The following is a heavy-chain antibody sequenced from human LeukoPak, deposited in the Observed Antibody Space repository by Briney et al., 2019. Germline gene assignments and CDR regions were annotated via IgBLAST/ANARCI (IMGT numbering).Heavy chain of an antibody. CDR1: GFTFSSCG. V-gene: IGHV3-30*02. Sequence: GGSLRLSCAASGFTFSSCGMHWVRQAPGKGLEWVAFIRDHGSNKYYADSVKGRFTISRDDSKNTVYLQMNSLRAEDMALYYCAKGGSSWLRGNYFDYWGQGTLVTVSS. D-gene: IGHD6-13*01. CDR2: IRDHGSNK. CDR3: AKGGSSWLRGNYFDY. J-gene: IGHJ4*02.